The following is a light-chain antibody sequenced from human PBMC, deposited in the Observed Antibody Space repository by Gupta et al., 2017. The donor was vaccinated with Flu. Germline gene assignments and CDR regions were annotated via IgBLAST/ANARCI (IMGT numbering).Light chain of an antibody. CDR1: QSVSSC. CDR2: GAS. V-gene: IGKV3-15*01. CDR3: QQDNRRLRT. Sequence: PATLSVSPGERVTLSCRASQSVSSCLAWYQQKPGQAPRLLISGASTRETGIPARFSGSGSGTDFTLTISSLQSEDFAVYYCQQDNRRLRTFGQGTKVDIK. J-gene: IGKJ1*01.